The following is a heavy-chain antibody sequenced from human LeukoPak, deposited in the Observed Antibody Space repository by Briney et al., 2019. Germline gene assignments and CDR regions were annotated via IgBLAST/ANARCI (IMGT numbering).Heavy chain of an antibody. D-gene: IGHD1-26*01. CDR1: GFTFSSYG. Sequence: PGGSLRLSCAASGFTFSSYGIHWVRQAPGKGLEWVAVISSDGRITYYADSVKGRFTISRDNSKSTMYVQMNSLRTEDTAVYYCAKGGWEDSNWFDPWGQGTLVTVSS. J-gene: IGHJ5*02. CDR2: ISSDGRIT. V-gene: IGHV3-30*18. CDR3: AKGGWEDSNWFDP.